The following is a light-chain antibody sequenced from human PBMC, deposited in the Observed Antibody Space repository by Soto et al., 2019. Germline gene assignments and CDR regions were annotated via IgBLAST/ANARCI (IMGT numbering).Light chain of an antibody. CDR1: SSDIGAYNY. J-gene: IGLJ1*01. V-gene: IGLV2-8*01. Sequence: QSALTQPPSASGSPGQSVTISCTGTSSDIGAYNYVSWYQQHPGKAPKLMIYQINKRPSGVPDRFSGSRSGNTASLTVSVLHPEDEADYYCTSYAGNNTFVFGTGTKVTVL. CDR2: QIN. CDR3: TSYAGNNTFV.